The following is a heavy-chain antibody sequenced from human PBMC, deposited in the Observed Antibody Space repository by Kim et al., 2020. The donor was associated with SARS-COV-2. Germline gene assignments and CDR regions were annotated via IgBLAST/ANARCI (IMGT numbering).Heavy chain of an antibody. V-gene: IGHV3-9*01. D-gene: IGHD1-26*01. CDR2: ISWNGATP. J-gene: IGHJ3*02. Sequence: GGSLSLSCATSGFTFDDYAMHWVRQAPGEGLEWVSGISWNGATPGYGDSVKGRFTVSRDNAKKSLHLEMNSLRVEDTALYYCTRAVSASYLPAAFDIWGPGTMVTISA. CDR1: GFTFDDYA. CDR3: TRAVSASYLPAAFDI.